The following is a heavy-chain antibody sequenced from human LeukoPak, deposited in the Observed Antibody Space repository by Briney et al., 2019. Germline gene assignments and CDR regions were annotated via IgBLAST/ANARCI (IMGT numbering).Heavy chain of an antibody. J-gene: IGHJ4*02. CDR1: GGSISSYY. CDR3: ARSALLRGPTGVDY. D-gene: IGHD3-10*01. V-gene: IGHV4-59*08. CDR2: IYYSGST. Sequence: SEILSLTCTVSGGSISSYYWSWIRQPPGKGLEWIGYIYYSGSTNYNPSLKSRVTISVDTSKNQFSLKLSSVTAADTAVYYCARSALLRGPTGVDYWGQGALVTVSS.